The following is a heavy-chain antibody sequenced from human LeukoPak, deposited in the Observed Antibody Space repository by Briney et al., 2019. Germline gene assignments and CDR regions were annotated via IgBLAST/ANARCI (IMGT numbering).Heavy chain of an antibody. D-gene: IGHD6-13*01. V-gene: IGHV4-61*02. CDR3: AYSGIAAAGSFDY. Sequence: SETLSLTCTVSGGSISSGSYDWSWIRQPAGKGLDWIGRVYTSGSTNYKPSLKSRVTISVDTSKNQFSLKLSSVTAADTAVYYCAYSGIAAAGSFDYWGQGTLVTVSS. CDR2: VYTSGST. J-gene: IGHJ4*02. CDR1: GGSISSGSYD.